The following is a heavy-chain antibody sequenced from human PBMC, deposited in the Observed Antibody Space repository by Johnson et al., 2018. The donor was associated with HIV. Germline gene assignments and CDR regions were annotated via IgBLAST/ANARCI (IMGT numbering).Heavy chain of an antibody. Sequence: QVQLVESGGGLVQPGRSLRLSCVASGFTFSSYGMHWVRQAPGKGLEWVAFIRYDGSNKYYADSVKGRFTISRDNSKNTLYLQMNSLRAEDTAVYYCAKSQDRSAHDYDFDLWGQGTVVTVSS. CDR2: IRYDGSNK. V-gene: IGHV3-33*08. J-gene: IGHJ3*01. D-gene: IGHD3-22*01. CDR1: GFTFSSYG. CDR3: AKSQDRSAHDYDFDL.